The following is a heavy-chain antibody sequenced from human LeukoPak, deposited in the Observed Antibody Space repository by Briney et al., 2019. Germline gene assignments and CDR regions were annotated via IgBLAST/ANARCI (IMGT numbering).Heavy chain of an antibody. Sequence: GESLKISCKGSGYSFTSYWIGWVRQMPGKGLEWMGIIYPGDSDTRYSPSFQGQVTISADKSISTAYLQWSSLKASDTAMYYCARWDYYGSGSYYRSPNFGYWGQGTLVTVSS. CDR1: GYSFTSYW. V-gene: IGHV5-51*01. J-gene: IGHJ4*02. CDR3: ARWDYYGSGSYYRSPNFGY. D-gene: IGHD3-10*01. CDR2: IYPGDSDT.